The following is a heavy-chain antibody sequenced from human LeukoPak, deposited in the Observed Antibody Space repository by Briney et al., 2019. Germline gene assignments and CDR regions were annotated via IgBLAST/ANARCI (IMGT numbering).Heavy chain of an antibody. CDR2: IYSGGST. Sequence: GGSLRLSCAASGFTFSSYWMSWVRQAPGKGLEWVSVIYSGGSTYYADSVKGRFTISRDNSKNTLYLQMNSLRAEDTAVYYCVREYDSSGYYYFDYWGQGALITVSS. D-gene: IGHD3-22*01. J-gene: IGHJ4*02. CDR3: VREYDSSGYYYFDY. V-gene: IGHV3-66*01. CDR1: GFTFSSYW.